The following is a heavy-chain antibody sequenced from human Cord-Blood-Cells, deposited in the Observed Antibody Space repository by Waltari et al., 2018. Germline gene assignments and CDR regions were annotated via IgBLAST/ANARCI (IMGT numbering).Heavy chain of an antibody. CDR2: IYPGDSDT. V-gene: IGHV5-51*01. D-gene: IGHD3-22*01. J-gene: IGHJ4*02. CDR3: ARHRYYYDSSGYCDY. Sequence: EVQLVQSGAEVKKPGESLKISCKGSGSSFTSYWIGWVRQMPGKGLEWMGIIYPGDSDTRYSPSFQGQVTISADKSISTAYLQWSSLKASDTAMYYCARHRYYYDSSGYCDYWGQGTLVTVSS. CDR1: GSSFTSYW.